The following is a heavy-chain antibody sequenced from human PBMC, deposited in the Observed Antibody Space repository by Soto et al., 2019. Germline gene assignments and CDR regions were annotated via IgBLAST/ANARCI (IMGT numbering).Heavy chain of an antibody. D-gene: IGHD2-15*01. CDR2: IYYNGST. V-gene: IGHV4-39*01. J-gene: IGHJ5*02. CDR3: ARQRVIPATPPNWLDP. CDR1: GGSVSSRSYF. Sequence: QVQVQESGPGLVNPSETLSLTCTVSGGSVSSRSYFWGWIRQPPGKWRKWIGTIYYNGSTYYNPSLKSRVTLSGDTPRNQFSLKPTSMTASDTAVYSCARQRVIPATPPNWLDPWGQGTLVTVS.